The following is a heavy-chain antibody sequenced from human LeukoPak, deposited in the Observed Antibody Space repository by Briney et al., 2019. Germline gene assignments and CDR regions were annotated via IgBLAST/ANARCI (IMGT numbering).Heavy chain of an antibody. V-gene: IGHV4-34*01. J-gene: IGHJ6*02. Sequence: SETLSLTCAVYGGSFSGYFWSWIRQPPGKGLEWIGEINHSGSTNYNPSLKSRVTISVDTSKNQFSLKVSSVTAADTAVYYCARDSSQGHYYYGMDVWGQGTTVTVSS. CDR3: ARDSSQGHYYYGMDV. CDR1: GGSFSGYF. CDR2: INHSGST.